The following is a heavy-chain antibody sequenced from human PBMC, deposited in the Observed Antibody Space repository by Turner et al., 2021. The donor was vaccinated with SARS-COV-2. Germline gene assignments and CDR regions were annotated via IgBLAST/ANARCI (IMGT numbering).Heavy chain of an antibody. Sequence: QVQLVESGGGVVQPGRSMRLSCAASGFTFSSYGMHWGRQAPGKGLEWVAVISYDGSNKYYADSVKGRFTISRDNSKNTLYLQMNSLRAEDPAVYYCAKGGWYYDILTGSYFEYWGQGTLVTVSS. D-gene: IGHD3-9*01. CDR3: AKGGWYYDILTGSYFEY. J-gene: IGHJ4*02. CDR1: GFTFSSYG. V-gene: IGHV3-30*18. CDR2: ISYDGSNK.